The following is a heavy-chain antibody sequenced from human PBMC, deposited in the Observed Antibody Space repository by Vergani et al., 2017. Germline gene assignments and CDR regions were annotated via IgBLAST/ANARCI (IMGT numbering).Heavy chain of an antibody. V-gene: IGHV4-61*02. Sequence: QVQLQESGPGLVKPSETLSLTCTVSNDSVSNTFYYWSWIRQPAGKGLEWIGRIHSSGTTNYNPSLKSRVTLSVDTSKNQLSPRMTSVTAADTAVYYCARDSWTSELRGVYWFDTWGQGTLVSVSS. D-gene: IGHD3-10*01. CDR1: NDSVSNTFYY. CDR2: IHSSGTT. J-gene: IGHJ5*02. CDR3: ARDSWTSELRGVYWFDT.